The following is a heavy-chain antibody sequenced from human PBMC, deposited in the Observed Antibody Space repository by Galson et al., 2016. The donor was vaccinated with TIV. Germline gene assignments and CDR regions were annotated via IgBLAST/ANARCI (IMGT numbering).Heavy chain of an antibody. J-gene: IGHJ6*02. CDR1: GFTFSTYA. Sequence: SLRLSCAASGFTFSTYAMSWVRQAPGKGLEWVSAFSGGGGSTYYADSVKGRFTISRDNSKNTLFLQMNSLRAEDTAVYYCTKVPSSGFSYYYGLDVWGQGSTVTVA. CDR2: FSGGGGST. V-gene: IGHV3-23*01. CDR3: TKVPSSGFSYYYGLDV. D-gene: IGHD3-22*01.